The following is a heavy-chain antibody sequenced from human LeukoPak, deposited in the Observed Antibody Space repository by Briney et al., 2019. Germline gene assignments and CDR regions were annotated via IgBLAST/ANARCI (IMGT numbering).Heavy chain of an antibody. J-gene: IGHJ4*02. V-gene: IGHV4-59*01. D-gene: IGHD3-16*01. Sequence: SETLSLTCTVSGGSISSYYWSWIRPPPGEGLEWIGYIYYSGSTNYNPSLNRRVSISVDTSKNQFSLKLSSVTAADTAVYYCARVRYAYISYYFDYWGQGTLVTVSS. CDR3: ARVRYAYISYYFDY. CDR2: IYYSGST. CDR1: GGSISSYY.